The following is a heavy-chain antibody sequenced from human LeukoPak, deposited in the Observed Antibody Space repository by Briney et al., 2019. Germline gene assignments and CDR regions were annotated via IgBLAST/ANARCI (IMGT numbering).Heavy chain of an antibody. V-gene: IGHV4-34*01. D-gene: IGHD6-19*01. CDR3: ASRPEWLDAHYYFEY. J-gene: IGHJ4*02. Sequence: SETLSLTCAVYGGSFSGYYWSWIRQPPGKGLEWIGEINHSGSTNYNPSLKSRVTISVDTSKNQFSLKLSSVTAADTAVYYCASRPEWLDAHYYFEYWGQGTLVTVSS. CDR1: GGSFSGYY. CDR2: INHSGST.